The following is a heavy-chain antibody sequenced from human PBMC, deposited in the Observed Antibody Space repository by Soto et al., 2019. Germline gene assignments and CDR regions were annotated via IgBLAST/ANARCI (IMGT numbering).Heavy chain of an antibody. V-gene: IGHV1-69*13. J-gene: IGHJ3*02. Sequence: SVKVSCKASGGTFSSYAISCVRQAPGQGLEWMGGIIPIFGTANYAQKFQGRVTITADESTSTAYMELSSLRSEDTAVYYCARDRYSSSWYLAFDIWGQGTMVTVSS. CDR1: GGTFSSYA. D-gene: IGHD6-13*01. CDR3: ARDRYSSSWYLAFDI. CDR2: IIPIFGTA.